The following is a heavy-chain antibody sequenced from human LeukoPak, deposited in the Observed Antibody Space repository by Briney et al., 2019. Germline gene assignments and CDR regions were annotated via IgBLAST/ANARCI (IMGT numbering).Heavy chain of an antibody. Sequence: PSETLSLTCTVSGGSISSYYWSWIRQPPGKGLEWIGEINHSGSTNYNPSLKSRVTISVDTSKNQFSLKLSSVTAADTAVYYCASPGSSTSPEYDYWGQGTLVTVSS. D-gene: IGHD2-2*01. CDR2: INHSGST. V-gene: IGHV4-34*01. CDR3: ASPGSSTSPEYDY. J-gene: IGHJ4*02. CDR1: GGSISSYY.